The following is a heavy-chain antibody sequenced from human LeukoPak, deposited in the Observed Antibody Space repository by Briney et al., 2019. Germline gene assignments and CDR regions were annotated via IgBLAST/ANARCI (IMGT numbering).Heavy chain of an antibody. CDR3: ARDTGRYYDILTGNPLDY. CDR2: ISAYNGNT. V-gene: IGHV1-18*01. J-gene: IGHJ4*02. D-gene: IGHD3-9*01. Sequence: ASVKVSCKASGYTFTSYGISWVRQAPGQGLEWMGWISAYNGNTNYAQKLQGRVTITTDTSTSTAYMELRSLRSDDTAVYYCARDTGRYYDILTGNPLDYWGQGTLVTVSS. CDR1: GYTFTSYG.